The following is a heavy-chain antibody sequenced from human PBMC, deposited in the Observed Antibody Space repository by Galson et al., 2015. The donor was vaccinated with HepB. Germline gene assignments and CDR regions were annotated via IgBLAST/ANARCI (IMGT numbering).Heavy chain of an antibody. D-gene: IGHD5-18*01. Sequence: SLRLSCAGSGFNFSDYWMHWVRHAPGKGLVWVTRINSDGSRPTYADSVKGRFTISRDNAKNTLYLQMNSLRVEDTAVYYCARGGNRGTGAQYWGQGTLVTVSS. V-gene: IGHV3-74*03. CDR3: ARGGNRGTGAQY. J-gene: IGHJ4*02. CDR1: GFNFSDYW. CDR2: INSDGSRP.